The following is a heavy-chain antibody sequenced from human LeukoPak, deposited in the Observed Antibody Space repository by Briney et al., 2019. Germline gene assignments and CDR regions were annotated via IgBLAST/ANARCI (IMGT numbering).Heavy chain of an antibody. D-gene: IGHD4-17*01. CDR3: ARHSPYGDYFDY. V-gene: IGHV4-59*08. J-gene: IGHJ4*02. CDR2: IYYSGST. CDR1: GGSISSYY. Sequence: PSETLSLTCTVSGGSISSYYWSWIRQPPGKGLEWIGYIYYSGSTNYNPSLKSRVTISVDTSKNRFSLKLSSVTAADTAVYYCARHSPYGDYFDYWGQGTLVTVSS.